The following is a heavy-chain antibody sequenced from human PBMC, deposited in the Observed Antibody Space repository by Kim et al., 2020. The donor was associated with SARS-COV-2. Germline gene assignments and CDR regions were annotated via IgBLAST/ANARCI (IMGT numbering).Heavy chain of an antibody. CDR2: INYSGST. J-gene: IGHJ3*02. D-gene: IGHD6-19*01. Sequence: SETLSLTCTVSGGSISSYYWSWIRQPPGKGLEWIGYINYSGSTNYNPSLKSRVTISVDTSKNQFSLKLSSVTAADTAVYYCARHSSGWTRTAFDIWGQGTMVTVSS. V-gene: IGHV4-59*08. CDR3: ARHSSGWTRTAFDI. CDR1: GGSISSYY.